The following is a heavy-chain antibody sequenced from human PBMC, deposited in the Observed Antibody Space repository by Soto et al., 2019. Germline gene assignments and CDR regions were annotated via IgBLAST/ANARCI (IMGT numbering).Heavy chain of an antibody. Sequence: SETLSLTCTVSGGSISSSNYFWDWIRQPPGKGLEWIANIYYSGNTYYNPSLKSRITISVDTSKNYFSLNLSSVTAADTAVYYCARQAGGGRHYYGMDVWGQGTAVTVSS. D-gene: IGHD2-15*01. CDR1: GGSISSSNYF. CDR2: IYYSGNT. CDR3: ARQAGGGRHYYGMDV. J-gene: IGHJ6*02. V-gene: IGHV4-39*01.